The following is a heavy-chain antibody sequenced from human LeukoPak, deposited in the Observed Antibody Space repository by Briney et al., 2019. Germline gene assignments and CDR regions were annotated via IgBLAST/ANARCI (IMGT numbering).Heavy chain of an antibody. J-gene: IGHJ4*02. CDR3: ARDKLERVAKFDV. D-gene: IGHD1-1*01. V-gene: IGHV3-48*02. CDR2: ISSTGSTF. Sequence: PGGSLRLSCAVTGFSFSSYCMNWVRQSPGKGLEWISYISSTGSTFHYADSVKGRFTISRDNAKNSLYLQVNSLRDEDTALYYCARDKLERVAKFDVWGQGTLVIVSS. CDR1: GFSFSSYC.